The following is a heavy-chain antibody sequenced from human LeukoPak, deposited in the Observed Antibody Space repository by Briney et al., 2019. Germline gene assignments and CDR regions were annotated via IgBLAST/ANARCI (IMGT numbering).Heavy chain of an antibody. J-gene: IGHJ3*02. CDR2: INAGNGNT. CDR3: ARVGKAMVNDAFDI. Sequence: GASGKVSCKAAGYTFTSYAMHWVRQAPGQRLEWMGWINAGNGNTKYSQEFQGRVTITRDTSASTAYMELSSLRSEDMAVYYCARVGKAMVNDAFDIWGQGTMVTVSS. CDR1: GYTFTSYA. D-gene: IGHD5-18*01. V-gene: IGHV1-3*03.